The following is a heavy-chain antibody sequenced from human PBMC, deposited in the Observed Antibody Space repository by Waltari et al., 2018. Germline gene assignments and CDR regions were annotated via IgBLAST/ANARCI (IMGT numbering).Heavy chain of an antibody. CDR3: AKISGRVSPDY. CDR2: IYSGGST. J-gene: IGHJ4*02. CDR1: GFTFSSYA. V-gene: IGHV3-23*03. Sequence: EVQLLESGGGLVQPGGSLRLSCAASGFTFSSYAMSWVLQAPGKGLEWVSVIYSGGSTYYADSVKGRFTISRDNSKNTLYLQMNSLRAEDTAVYYCAKISGRVSPDYWGQGTLVTVSS. D-gene: IGHD5-12*01.